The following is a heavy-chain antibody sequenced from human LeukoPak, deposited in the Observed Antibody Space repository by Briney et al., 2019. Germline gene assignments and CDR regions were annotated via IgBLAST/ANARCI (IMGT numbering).Heavy chain of an antibody. CDR2: IIPILGIA. J-gene: IGHJ4*02. Sequence: SVKVSCKASGGTFSSYAISWVRQAPGQGLEWMGRIIPILGIANYAQKFRGRVTITADKSTSTAYMELSSLRSEDTAVYYCAEDSRLDYWGQGTLVTVSS. V-gene: IGHV1-69*04. CDR1: GGTFSSYA. CDR3: AEDSRLDY.